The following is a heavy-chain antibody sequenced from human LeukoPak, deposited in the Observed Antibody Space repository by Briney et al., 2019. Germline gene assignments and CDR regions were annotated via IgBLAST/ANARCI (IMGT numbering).Heavy chain of an antibody. Sequence: GESLKISCQGSGXRFNNYWNAWVRQMPGKGLDWMGIIFPDDSDTRYSPSFQGQVTISVDKSISTAYLQWSSLKASDTAMYYCARLPDYYGSGSYIRFDPWGQGTLVTVSS. D-gene: IGHD3-10*01. CDR2: IFPDDSDT. CDR3: ARLPDYYGSGSYIRFDP. V-gene: IGHV5-51*01. CDR1: GXRFNNYW. J-gene: IGHJ5*02.